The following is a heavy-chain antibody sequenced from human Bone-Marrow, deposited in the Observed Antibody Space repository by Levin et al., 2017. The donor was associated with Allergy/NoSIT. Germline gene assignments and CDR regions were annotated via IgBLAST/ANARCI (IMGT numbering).Heavy chain of an antibody. CDR2: IKSRLSGGTA. CDR1: GLSFGEAW. J-gene: IGHJ4*02. Sequence: GESLKISCVASGLSFGEAWMTWVRQVPGKGLEWVGRIKSRLSGGTADYAAPVKGRFSISRDDSQNTVELQMNSLRVEDTGVYYCTKDRPYSYSYEIVYWGQGALVTVSS. D-gene: IGHD5-18*01. CDR3: TKDRPYSYSYEIVY. V-gene: IGHV3-15*01.